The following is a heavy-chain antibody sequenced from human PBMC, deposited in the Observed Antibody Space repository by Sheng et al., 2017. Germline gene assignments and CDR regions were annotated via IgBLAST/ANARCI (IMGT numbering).Heavy chain of an antibody. J-gene: IGHJ5*02. Sequence: QVQLQQWGAGLLKPSETLSLTCAVYGGSFSGYYWSWIRQPPGKGLEWIGEINHSGSTNYNPSLKSRVTISVDTSKNQFSLKLSSVTAADTAVYYCARGLSQVEGATPSFLPWFDPWGQGTLVTVSS. V-gene: IGHV4-34*01. CDR2: INHSGST. D-gene: IGHD1-26*01. CDR1: GGSFSGYY. CDR3: ARGLSQVEGATPSFLPWFDP.